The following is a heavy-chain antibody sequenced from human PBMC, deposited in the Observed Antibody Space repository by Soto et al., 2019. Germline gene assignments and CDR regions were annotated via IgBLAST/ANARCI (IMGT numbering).Heavy chain of an antibody. CDR2: VHYSGNT. CDR3: ARQDRVVAEGRWFDP. Sequence: SETLSLTCTVSGYSISSGYHWAWIRQPPGKGLEWLGSVHYSGNTYYNPSLKSRITISVDKSKNQFSLNLSSVTAADTAVYYCARQDRVVAEGRWFDPWGQGTLVTVSS. J-gene: IGHJ5*02. V-gene: IGHV4-38-2*02. D-gene: IGHD2-15*01. CDR1: GYSISSGYH.